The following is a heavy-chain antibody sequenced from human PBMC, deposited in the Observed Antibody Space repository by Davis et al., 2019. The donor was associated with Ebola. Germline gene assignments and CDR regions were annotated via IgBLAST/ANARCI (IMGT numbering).Heavy chain of an antibody. CDR2: IKQDGSEK. CDR1: GFTFSSYW. D-gene: IGHD3-3*01. CDR3: ARDLGFIYDFWGGYYDY. J-gene: IGHJ4*02. Sequence: GGSLRLSCAASGFTFSSYWMSWVRQAPGKGLEWVANIKQDGSEKYYVDSVKGRFTISRDNAKNSLYLQMNSLRAEDTAVYYCARDLGFIYDFWGGYYDYWGQGTLVTVSS. V-gene: IGHV3-7*03.